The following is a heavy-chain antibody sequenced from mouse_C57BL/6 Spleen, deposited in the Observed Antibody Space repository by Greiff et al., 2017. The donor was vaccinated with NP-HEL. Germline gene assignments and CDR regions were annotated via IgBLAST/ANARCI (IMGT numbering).Heavy chain of an antibody. CDR3: ATYYGSSWGYFDV. D-gene: IGHD1-1*01. V-gene: IGHV1-47*01. J-gene: IGHJ1*03. CDR1: GYTFTTYP. CDR2: FHPYNDDT. Sequence: QVHVKQSGAELVKPGASVKMSCKASGYTFTTYPIEWMKQNHGKSLEWIGNFHPYNDDTKYNEKFKGKATLTVEKSSSTVYLELSRLTSDDSAVYYCATYYGSSWGYFDVWGTGTTVTVSS.